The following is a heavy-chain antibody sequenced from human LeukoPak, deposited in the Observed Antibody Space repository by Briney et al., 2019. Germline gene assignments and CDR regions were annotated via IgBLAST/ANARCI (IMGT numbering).Heavy chain of an antibody. D-gene: IGHD1-1*01. CDR2: ISAYNGNT. J-gene: IGHJ6*02. Sequence: GASVKVSCSASGYTFTSSGISWMRQAPGPGLEWMGWISAYNGNTNYAQKLHGRVTMTTDTSASTAYMELRSLRSDDTAVYYCARNWHPASDPVYYYYGMDVWGQGTTVTVSS. CDR3: ARNWHPASDPVYYYYGMDV. CDR1: GYTFTSSG. V-gene: IGHV1-18*01.